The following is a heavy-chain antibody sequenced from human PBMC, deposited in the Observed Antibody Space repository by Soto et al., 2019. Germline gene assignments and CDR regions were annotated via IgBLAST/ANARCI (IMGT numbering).Heavy chain of an antibody. Sequence: EVQLVESGGGLVQPGRSLRLSCAASGFSFDDYDMHWVRQAPGKGLEWVTGISGNGGNIGYEDSVKGRFTISRDNDKNSLEMQMNRMRAQDTALYSCAREDSFRASGPPGSWCQVTLVTTSP. CDR2: ISGNGGNI. V-gene: IGHV3-9*01. D-gene: IGHD3-16*01. J-gene: IGHJ5*02. CDR1: GFSFDDYD. CDR3: AREDSFRASGPPGS.